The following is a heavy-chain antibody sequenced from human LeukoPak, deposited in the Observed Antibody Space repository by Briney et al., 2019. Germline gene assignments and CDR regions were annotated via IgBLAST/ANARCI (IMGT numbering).Heavy chain of an antibody. CDR3: AKLSGSSVGPSNWFDA. D-gene: IGHD4-23*01. J-gene: IGHJ5*02. CDR1: GFTFSSYA. Sequence: GGSLRLSCAASGFTFSSYAMNWVRRAPGKGLEWVSGISGSGNRTYYADSVKGRFTISRDNSKNTLYLQMNSLRAEDTSVYYCAKLSGSSVGPSNWFDAWGQGTLVTVSS. CDR2: ISGSGNRT. V-gene: IGHV3-23*01.